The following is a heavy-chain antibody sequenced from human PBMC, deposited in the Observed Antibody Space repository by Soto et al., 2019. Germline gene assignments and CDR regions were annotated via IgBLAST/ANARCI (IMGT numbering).Heavy chain of an antibody. CDR3: ARDDEGGSYCDLGY. Sequence: QVQLVESGGGVVQPGRSLRLSCAACGFTFSNYIMHLVRQAPGKGLEWVAIILHDGNNKYYADSVKGRFTISRDNSKNTLYLQMNSLRTEDTAIYYCARDDEGGSYCDLGYWGQGTLVTVSS. CDR1: GFTFSNYI. V-gene: IGHV3-30-3*01. CDR2: ILHDGNNK. J-gene: IGHJ4*02. D-gene: IGHD3-10*01.